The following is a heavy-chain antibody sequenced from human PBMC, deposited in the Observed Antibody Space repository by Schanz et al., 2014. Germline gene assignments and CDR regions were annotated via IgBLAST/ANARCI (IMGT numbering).Heavy chain of an antibody. V-gene: IGHV1-18*01. CDR2: ITAYNGDT. Sequence: QVQLVQSGAEVKKPGASVKVSCKASGYTFTSHGISWVRQAPGQGLEWMGWITAYNGDTNYALKLQGRVTMTTDTSTGTAYMELRSLRSDDTALYYCTRGFDFWDRWGQGTLVIVSS. J-gene: IGHJ4*02. CDR3: TRGFDFWDR. D-gene: IGHD3-3*01. CDR1: GYTFTSHG.